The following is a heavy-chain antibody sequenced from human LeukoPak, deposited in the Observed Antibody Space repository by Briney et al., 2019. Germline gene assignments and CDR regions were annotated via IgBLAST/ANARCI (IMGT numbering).Heavy chain of an antibody. J-gene: IGHJ4*02. V-gene: IGHV1-18*01. CDR2: ISAYNGNT. D-gene: IGHD6-19*01. Sequence: ASVKVSCKASGYTFTSYGISWVRQAPGHGLGWMGWISAYNGNTNYAQKLQGRVTMTTDTSTITAYMELRSLRSDDTAVYYCARDLRITVSVAEKMNSGYWGQGTLVTVSS. CDR1: GYTFTSYG. CDR3: ARDLRITVSVAEKMNSGY.